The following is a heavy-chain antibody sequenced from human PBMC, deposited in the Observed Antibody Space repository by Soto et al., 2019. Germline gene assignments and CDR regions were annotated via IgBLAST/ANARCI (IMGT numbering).Heavy chain of an antibody. D-gene: IGHD4-17*01. CDR2: IKQDGSEK. CDR1: GFTFSSYW. J-gene: IGHJ1*01. V-gene: IGHV3-7*01. Sequence: GESLKISCAASGFTFSSYWMSWVRQAPGKGLEWVANIKQDGSEKYYVDSVKGRFTISRDNAKNSLYLQMNSLRAEDTAVYYCARYGDYFEYFQHWGQGTLVTVSS. CDR3: ARYGDYFEYFQH.